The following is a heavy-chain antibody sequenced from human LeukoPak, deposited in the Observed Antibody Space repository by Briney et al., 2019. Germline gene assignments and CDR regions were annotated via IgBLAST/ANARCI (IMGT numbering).Heavy chain of an antibody. V-gene: IGHV1-2*02. D-gene: IGHD5-12*01. J-gene: IGHJ4*02. CDR3: ARDFPVIVATTTRFDY. Sequence: ASVKVSCKASGYTFTGYYMHCVRQAPGQGLEWMGWINPNSGGTNYAQKFQGRVTMTRDTSISTAYMELSRLRSDDTAVYYCARDFPVIVATTTRFDYWGQGTLVTVSS. CDR2: INPNSGGT. CDR1: GYTFTGYY.